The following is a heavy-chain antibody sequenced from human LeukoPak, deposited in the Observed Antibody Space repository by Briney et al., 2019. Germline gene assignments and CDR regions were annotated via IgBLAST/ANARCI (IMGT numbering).Heavy chain of an antibody. J-gene: IGHJ4*02. CDR1: GGSLTSSSYY. CDR2: IYFSGIT. V-gene: IGHV4-39*01. D-gene: IGHD6-19*01. Sequence: SETLSLTCTVSGGSLTSSSYYWGWIRQPPGKGLEWIGNIYFSGITHYTPSLKSRVTISIETSKNQFSLKLTSVTAADTAVYYCARGRLAYSSGSTGFDYWGQGTLVTVCS. CDR3: ARGRLAYSSGSTGFDY.